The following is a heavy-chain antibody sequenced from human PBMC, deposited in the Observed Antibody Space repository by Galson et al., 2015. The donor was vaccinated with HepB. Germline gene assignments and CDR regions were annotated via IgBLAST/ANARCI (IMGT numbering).Heavy chain of an antibody. V-gene: IGHV1-3*01. Sequence: SVKVSCKASGYNFTTHAIHWVRQAPGQRLEWMGWINSGKGNTKYSQKFQGRVTITRDTSASTAYMELSSLRSEDTAVYYCARLLHPRHDILTGQVYYYYDGMDVWGQGTTVTVSS. D-gene: IGHD3-9*01. CDR1: GYNFTTHA. CDR2: INSGKGNT. CDR3: ARLLHPRHDILTGQVYYYYDGMDV. J-gene: IGHJ6*02.